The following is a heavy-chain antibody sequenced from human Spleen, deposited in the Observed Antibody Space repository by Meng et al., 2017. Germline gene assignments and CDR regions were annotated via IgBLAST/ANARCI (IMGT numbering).Heavy chain of an antibody. J-gene: IGHJ6*02. Sequence: GESLKISCPASGFTFSGYAMSWVRQAPGKGLEGVSAISGSGGSTYYADSVKGRFTISRDNSKNTLYLQMNSLRAEDTAVYYCAKALGYGDYVSNYYYGMDVWGQGTTVTVSS. CDR3: AKALGYGDYVSNYYYGMDV. D-gene: IGHD4-17*01. CDR2: ISGSGGST. CDR1: GFTFSGYA. V-gene: IGHV3-23*01.